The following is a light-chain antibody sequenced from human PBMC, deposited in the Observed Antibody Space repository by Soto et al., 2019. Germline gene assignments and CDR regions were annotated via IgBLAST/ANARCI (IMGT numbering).Light chain of an antibody. J-gene: IGLJ1*01. CDR3: GADHGSGSNFVYV. V-gene: IGLV9-49*01. CDR1: SGYNNYK. Sequence: QPVLTQPPSASASLGASVTLTCTLSSGYNNYKVDWYQQRPGEGPRFVMRVGSGGIVGSKGDGIPDRFSVLASGLDRYLTIENIQEEDESHYHCGADHGSGSNFVYVFGTGTKLTVL. CDR2: VGSGGIVG.